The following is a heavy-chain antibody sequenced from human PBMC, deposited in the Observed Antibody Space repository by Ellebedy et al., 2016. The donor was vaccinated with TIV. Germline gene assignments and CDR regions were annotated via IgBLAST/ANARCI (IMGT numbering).Heavy chain of an antibody. CDR3: ASHYGSGWYWFDP. CDR1: GFTFSSYS. CDR2: ISSSSSYI. D-gene: IGHD6-19*01. V-gene: IGHV3-21*01. J-gene: IGHJ5*02. Sequence: PGGSLRLSCAASGFTFSSYSMNWVRQAPGKGLEWVSSISSSSSYIYYADSVKGRFTISRDNAKNSLYLQMNSLRAEDTAVYYCASHYGSGWYWFDPWGQGTLVTVSS.